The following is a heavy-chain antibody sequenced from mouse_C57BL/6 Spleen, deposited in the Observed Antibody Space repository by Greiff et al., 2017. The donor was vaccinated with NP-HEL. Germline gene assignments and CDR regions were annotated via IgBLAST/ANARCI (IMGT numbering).Heavy chain of an antibody. V-gene: IGHV5-17*01. D-gene: IGHD2-1*01. Sequence: DVHLVESGGGLVKPGGSLKLSCAASGFTFSDYGMHWVRQAPEKGLEWVAYISSGSSTIYYADTVKGRFTISRDNAKNTLFLQMTSLRSEDTAMYYCAYGNYWYFDVWGTGTTVTVSS. CDR1: GFTFSDYG. CDR3: AYGNYWYFDV. J-gene: IGHJ1*03. CDR2: ISSGSSTI.